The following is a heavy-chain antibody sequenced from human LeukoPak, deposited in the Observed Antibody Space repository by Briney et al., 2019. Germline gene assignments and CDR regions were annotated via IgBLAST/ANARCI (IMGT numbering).Heavy chain of an antibody. V-gene: IGHV3-48*04. CDR2: ITRSSTTI. Sequence: GGSLRLSCAASGFNFSIYSMNWVRQAPGKGLEWVSYITRSSTTIYYADSVKGRFTISRDNAKNSLYLQMNGLRAEDTAVYYCARDPLYSSGWYFFHWGQGTLVTVSS. CDR3: ARDPLYSSGWYFFH. D-gene: IGHD6-19*01. CDR1: GFNFSIYS. J-gene: IGHJ4*02.